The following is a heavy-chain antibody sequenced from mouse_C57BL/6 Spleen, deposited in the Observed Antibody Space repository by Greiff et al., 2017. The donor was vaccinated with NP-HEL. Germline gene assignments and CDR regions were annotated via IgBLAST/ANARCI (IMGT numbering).Heavy chain of an antibody. V-gene: IGHV1-4*01. CDR2: INPSSGYT. J-gene: IGHJ4*01. D-gene: IGHD1-1*01. CDR1: GYTFTSYT. CDR3: ARRGYYGSSYDAMDY. Sequence: VQLQQSGAELARPGASVKMSCKASGYTFTSYTMHWVKQRPGQGLEWIGYINPSSGYTKYNQKFKDKATLTEDKSSSTAYMQLSSLTSEDSAVYYCARRGYYGSSYDAMDYWGQGTSVTVSS.